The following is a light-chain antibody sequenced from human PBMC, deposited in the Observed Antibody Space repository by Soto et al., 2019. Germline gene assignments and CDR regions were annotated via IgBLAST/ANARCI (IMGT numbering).Light chain of an antibody. J-gene: IGLJ1*01. CDR1: SSDVGGYDY. CDR2: DVS. Sequence: QSALTQPASVSGSPGQSITISCTGTSSDVGGYDYVSWYQQYPGKAPKLMIYDVSDRPSGVSDRFSGSKSANTASLTISGLQAEDEADYYCSSYASSNTLFFGTGTKVTVL. V-gene: IGLV2-14*01. CDR3: SSYASSNTLF.